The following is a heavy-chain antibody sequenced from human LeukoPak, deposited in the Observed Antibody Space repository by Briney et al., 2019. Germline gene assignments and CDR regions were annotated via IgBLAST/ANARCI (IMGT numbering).Heavy chain of an antibody. CDR1: GFTFSSSI. D-gene: IGHD3-16*01. CDR3: ARVRLGGHSDY. CDR2: ITSGSSPI. Sequence: PGGSLRLSCAASGFTFSSSIMSWVRQAPGKGLEWVSYITSGSSPISYADSVKGRFTISRDNAKNSLFLQMNSLRDGDTAVYYCARVRLGGHSDYWGQGTLVTVSS. J-gene: IGHJ4*02. V-gene: IGHV3-48*02.